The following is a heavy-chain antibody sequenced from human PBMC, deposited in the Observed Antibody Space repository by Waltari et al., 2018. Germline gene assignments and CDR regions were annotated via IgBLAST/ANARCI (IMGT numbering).Heavy chain of an antibody. D-gene: IGHD3-22*01. Sequence: QVQLVQSGAEVKKPGASVKVSCKASGAAFTGDYMHWARQAPGQGLEWMGWINPNSGGTNYAQKFQGWVTMTRDTSISTAYMELSRLRSDDTAVYYCAREYYYDSGHYFDYWGQGTLVTVSS. CDR3: AREYYYDSGHYFDY. CDR2: INPNSGGT. J-gene: IGHJ4*02. V-gene: IGHV1-2*04. CDR1: GAAFTGDY.